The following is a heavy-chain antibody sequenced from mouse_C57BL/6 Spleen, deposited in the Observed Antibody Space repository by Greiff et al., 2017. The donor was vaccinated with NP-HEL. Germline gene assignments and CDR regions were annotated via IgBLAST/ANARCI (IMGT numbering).Heavy chain of an antibody. Sequence: VQLQQPGAELVKPGASVKLSCKASGYTFTSYWMHWVKQRPGQGLEWIGMIHPNSGSTNYNEKFKSKATLTVDKSSSTAYMQLSSLTSEDSAVYYCARSPYYGTLYAMDYWGQGTSVTVSS. CDR1: GYTFTSYW. D-gene: IGHD1-1*01. CDR3: ARSPYYGTLYAMDY. CDR2: IHPNSGST. V-gene: IGHV1-64*01. J-gene: IGHJ4*01.